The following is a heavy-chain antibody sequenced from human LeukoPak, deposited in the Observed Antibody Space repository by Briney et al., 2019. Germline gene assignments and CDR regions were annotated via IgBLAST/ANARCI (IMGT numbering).Heavy chain of an antibody. V-gene: IGHV3-48*04. CDR3: ARDLNGYYRYYFDY. D-gene: IGHD3-22*01. Sequence: GGSLRLSCAASGVTFSSYSMNWVRQAPGKGLEWVSYISSSSSTIYYADSVKGRFTISRDNAKNSLYLQMNSLRAEDTAVYYCARDLNGYYRYYFDYWGQGTLVTVSS. J-gene: IGHJ4*02. CDR2: ISSSSSTI. CDR1: GVTFSSYS.